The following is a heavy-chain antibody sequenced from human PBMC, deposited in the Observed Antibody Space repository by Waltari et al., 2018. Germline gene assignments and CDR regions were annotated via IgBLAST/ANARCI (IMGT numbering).Heavy chain of an antibody. D-gene: IGHD3-22*01. CDR1: GYTFPSYG. J-gene: IGHJ3*02. Sequence: VQLVQSGAEVKKPGASVKVSCNASGYTFPSYGIRWVRRAPGQGLEWMGWISAYNGNTNYAQKLQGRVTMTTDTSTSTAYMELRSLRSDDTAVYYCAREIVVGTPAYDAFDIWGQGTMVTVSS. CDR2: ISAYNGNT. V-gene: IGHV1-18*01. CDR3: AREIVVGTPAYDAFDI.